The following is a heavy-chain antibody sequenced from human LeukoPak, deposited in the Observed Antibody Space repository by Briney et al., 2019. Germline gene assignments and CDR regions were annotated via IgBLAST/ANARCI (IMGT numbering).Heavy chain of an antibody. Sequence: SETLSLTCAVYGGSFSGYYWSWIRQPPGKGLEWIGEINHSGSTNYNPSLKSRVTISVDTSKNQLSLKLSSVTAADTAVYYCARYGRIWSGYYTPPYYYMDVWGKGTTVTVSS. V-gene: IGHV4-34*01. D-gene: IGHD3-3*01. CDR2: INHSGST. J-gene: IGHJ6*03. CDR1: GGSFSGYY. CDR3: ARYGRIWSGYYTPPYYYMDV.